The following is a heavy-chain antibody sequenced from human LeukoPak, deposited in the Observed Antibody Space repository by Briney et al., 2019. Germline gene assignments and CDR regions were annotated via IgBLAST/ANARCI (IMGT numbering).Heavy chain of an antibody. CDR1: GGSISSSSYY. J-gene: IGHJ1*01. CDR2: IYYSGST. Sequence: SETLSLTCTVSGGSISSSSYYWGWIRQPPGKGLEWIGSIYYSGSTYCNPSLKSRVTISVDTSKNQFSLKLSSVTAADTAVYYCARQLDSSGWYGDFAEYFQHWGQGTLVTVSS. D-gene: IGHD6-19*01. V-gene: IGHV4-39*01. CDR3: ARQLDSSGWYGDFAEYFQH.